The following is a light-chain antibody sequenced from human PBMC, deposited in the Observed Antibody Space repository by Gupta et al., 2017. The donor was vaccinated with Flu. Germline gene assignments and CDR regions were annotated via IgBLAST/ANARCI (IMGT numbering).Light chain of an antibody. CDR2: KAS. Sequence: DIQMTQSPSTLSASVGDRVTITCRASQGISSWLAWYQQKPGQDPKFLIYKASTLQSGVPSRFSGSGSGTEFTLTISSLQPDDFATYYCQQYNSDPWTFGQGTKVEIK. V-gene: IGKV1-5*03. CDR1: QGISSW. CDR3: QQYNSDPWT. J-gene: IGKJ1*01.